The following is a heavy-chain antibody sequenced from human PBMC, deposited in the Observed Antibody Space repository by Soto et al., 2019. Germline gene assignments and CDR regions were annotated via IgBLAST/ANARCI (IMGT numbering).Heavy chain of an antibody. CDR2: IWYDGSNK. CDR1: GFTFSSYG. D-gene: IGHD5-18*01. CDR3: ARGIDTAMVPVGYFDY. Sequence: PGGSLRLSCAASGFTFSSYGMHGVRQAPGKGLEWVAVIWYDGSNKYYADSVKGRFTISRDNSKITLYLQMNSLRAEDTAVYYFARGIDTAMVPVGYFDYWGQGTLVNVSS. V-gene: IGHV3-33*01. J-gene: IGHJ4*02.